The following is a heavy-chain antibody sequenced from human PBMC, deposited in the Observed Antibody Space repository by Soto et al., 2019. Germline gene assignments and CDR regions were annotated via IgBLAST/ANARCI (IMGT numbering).Heavy chain of an antibody. Sequence: QLVQSGSEVKKPGSSVKVSCQASGGTFSGYVVTWVRQAHGQGLEWMGEFVPLFGTTNYAQRFSGRITITAEESTSTAYIELRTLRSYDTAVYYCATHGLGVSSPPYFDNWGQGTLVTVSS. V-gene: IGHV1-69*01. CDR2: FVPLFGTT. D-gene: IGHD3-16*01. CDR1: GGTFSGYV. CDR3: ATHGLGVSSPPYFDN. J-gene: IGHJ4*02.